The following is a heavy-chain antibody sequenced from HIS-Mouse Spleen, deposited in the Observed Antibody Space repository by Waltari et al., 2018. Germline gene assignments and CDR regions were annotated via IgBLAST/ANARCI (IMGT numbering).Heavy chain of an antibody. CDR1: CGSMHSSSHY. CDR3: AREIPYSSSWYDWYFDL. Sequence: QLQLQESGPGLVKPSETLSLTCTVSCGSMHSSSHYWGWIRPPPGKGLEWIGSIYYSGSTYYNPSLKSRVTISVDTSKNQFSLKLSSVTAADTAVYYCAREIPYSSSWYDWYFDLWGRGTLVTVSS. CDR2: IYYSGST. V-gene: IGHV4-39*07. D-gene: IGHD6-13*01. J-gene: IGHJ2*01.